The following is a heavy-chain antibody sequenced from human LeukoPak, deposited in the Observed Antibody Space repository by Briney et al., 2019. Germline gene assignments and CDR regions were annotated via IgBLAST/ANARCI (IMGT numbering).Heavy chain of an antibody. Sequence: PSETLSLTCTVSGGSISSSSYYWGWIRQPPGKGLEWIGSIYYSGSTYYNPSLKSRVTISVDTSKNQFSLKLSSVTAADTAVYYCARGVVYCSSTSCPVDYWGQGTLVTVSS. D-gene: IGHD2-2*01. CDR2: IYYSGST. CDR1: GGSISSSSYY. CDR3: ARGVVYCSSTSCPVDY. J-gene: IGHJ4*02. V-gene: IGHV4-39*01.